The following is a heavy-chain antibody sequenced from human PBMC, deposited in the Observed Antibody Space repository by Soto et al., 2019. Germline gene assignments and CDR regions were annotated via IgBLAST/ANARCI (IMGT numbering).Heavy chain of an antibody. J-gene: IGHJ4*02. CDR2: MNPNSGNT. D-gene: IGHD6-19*01. V-gene: IGHV1-8*01. Sequence: QVQLVQSGAEVKKPGASVKVSCKASGYTFTSYDINWVRQATGQGLEWMGWMNPNSGNTVYAQKFQGRVTMTRNTSVSTVYMELSSLRSEDTAVYYCARERSSGWYVDYWGQGTLVTVSS. CDR3: ARERSSGWYVDY. CDR1: GYTFTSYD.